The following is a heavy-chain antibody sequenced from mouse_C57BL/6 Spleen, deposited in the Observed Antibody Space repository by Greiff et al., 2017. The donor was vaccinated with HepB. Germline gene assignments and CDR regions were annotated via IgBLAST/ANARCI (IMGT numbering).Heavy chain of an antibody. CDR1: GYTFTSYW. V-gene: IGHV1-55*01. D-gene: IGHD2-4*01. CDR3: ASGYDYDGGYFDY. CDR2: IYPGSGST. J-gene: IGHJ2*01. Sequence: QVQLKQPGAELVKPGASVKMSCKASGYTFTSYWITWVKQRPGQGLEWIGDIYPGSGSTNYNEKFKSKATLTVDTSSSTAYMQLSSLTSEDSAVYYCASGYDYDGGYFDYWGQGTTLTVSS.